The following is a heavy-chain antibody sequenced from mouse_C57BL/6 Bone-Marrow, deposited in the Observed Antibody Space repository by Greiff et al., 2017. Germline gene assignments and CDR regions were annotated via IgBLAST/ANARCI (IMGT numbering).Heavy chain of an antibody. D-gene: IGHD1-1*01. Sequence: LKQSGAELARPGASVKLSCKASGYTFTSYGISWVKQRTGQGLEWIGEIYPRSGNTYYNEKFKGKATLTADKSSSTAYMELRSLTSEDSAVYFCARGGYYYGSSPWFAYWGQGTLVTVSA. CDR1: GYTFTSYG. J-gene: IGHJ3*01. CDR2: IYPRSGNT. CDR3: ARGGYYYGSSPWFAY. V-gene: IGHV1-81*01.